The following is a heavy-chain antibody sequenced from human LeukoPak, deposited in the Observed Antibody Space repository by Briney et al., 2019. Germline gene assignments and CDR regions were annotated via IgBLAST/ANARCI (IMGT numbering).Heavy chain of an antibody. CDR1: GFTFTSSA. V-gene: IGHV1-58*02. J-gene: IGHJ6*02. D-gene: IGHD3-10*01. CDR2: IVVGSGTT. Sequence: GTSVKVSCKASGFTFTSSAMQWVRQARGQRLEWIGWIVVGSGTTNYAQKFQERVTITRDMSTSTAYMELSSLRSEDTAVYYCAADHPFYGSGSYYKDYGMDVWGQGTTVTVSS. CDR3: AADHPFYGSGSYYKDYGMDV.